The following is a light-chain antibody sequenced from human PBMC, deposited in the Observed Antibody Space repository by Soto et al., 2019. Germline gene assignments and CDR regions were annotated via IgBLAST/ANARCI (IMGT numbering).Light chain of an antibody. J-gene: IGKJ4*01. Sequence: EIVLTQSPDTLSLSAGERATVSCRASQSVRSNYLAWYQQKPGHAPRFPIYDAPSRATGIPDRFRGRESGSAFILSISTLEPEDFAVYYCQQYGSSPPTFGGGTKVEIK. CDR2: DAP. V-gene: IGKV3-20*01. CDR3: QQYGSSPPT. CDR1: QSVRSNY.